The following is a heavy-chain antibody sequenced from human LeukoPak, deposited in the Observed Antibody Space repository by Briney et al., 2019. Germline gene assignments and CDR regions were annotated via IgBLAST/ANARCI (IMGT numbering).Heavy chain of an antibody. V-gene: IGHV1-18*01. J-gene: IGHJ4*02. D-gene: IGHD6-13*01. CDR2: LSGYDGNT. Sequence: ASVKVSCKASGYTFSSYGISWVRQAPGQGPGWMGWLSGYDGNTNYAQKVQGRVTLTTGTSTSTAYMELRSLRSDDTAFYYCARDSKVAAGSGFDYWGQGTLVTVSS. CDR1: GYTFSSYG. CDR3: ARDSKVAAGSGFDY.